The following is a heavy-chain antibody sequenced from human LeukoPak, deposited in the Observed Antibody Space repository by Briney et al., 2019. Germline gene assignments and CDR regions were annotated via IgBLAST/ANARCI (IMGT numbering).Heavy chain of an antibody. CDR2: TGNRGNSSTT. D-gene: IGHD5-12*01. J-gene: IGHJ4*02. CDR3: TSLSGYSGYDPLYY. V-gene: IGHV3-72*01. CDR1: GFTLSDHY. Sequence: GGSLRLSCAASGFTLSDHYMDWVRQAPGKGLEWVGRTGNRGNSSTTEYAASVKGKFTISRGDSKNSLYLQMNSLKAEDTAVYYCTSLSGYSGYDPLYYWGQGTLVTVSS.